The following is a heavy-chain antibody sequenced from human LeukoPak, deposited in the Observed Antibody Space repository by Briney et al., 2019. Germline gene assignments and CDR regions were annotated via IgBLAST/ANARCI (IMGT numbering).Heavy chain of an antibody. D-gene: IGHD6-19*01. Sequence: SETLSLTCTMSGGSFSSDYWNWIRQPPGKGLEWIGYIFHSGTTNYNPSLKSRVTISVDTSKNQFSLKLSSVTAADTAVYYCARHLEGYSSGPRDAFDIWGQGTMVTVSS. V-gene: IGHV4-59*08. CDR3: ARHLEGYSSGPRDAFDI. CDR2: IFHSGTT. CDR1: GGSFSSDY. J-gene: IGHJ3*02.